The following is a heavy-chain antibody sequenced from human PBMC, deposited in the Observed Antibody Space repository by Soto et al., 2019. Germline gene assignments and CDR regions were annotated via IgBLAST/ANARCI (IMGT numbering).Heavy chain of an antibody. CDR3: ARDPIGPGIFDY. D-gene: IGHD1-26*01. V-gene: IGHV3-33*01. CDR2: IWYDASNK. Sequence: GGSLRLSCVASGFTFSSYGMHWVRQAPGKGLEWVAVIWYDASNKYYGDSVKGRFTISRDNTKNTMYLQMSSLRAEDTAVYYCARDPIGPGIFDYWGQGTVVTVSS. J-gene: IGHJ4*02. CDR1: GFTFSSYG.